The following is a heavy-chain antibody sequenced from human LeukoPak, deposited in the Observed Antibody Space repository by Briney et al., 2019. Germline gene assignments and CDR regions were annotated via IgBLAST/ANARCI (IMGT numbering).Heavy chain of an antibody. V-gene: IGHV3-30*18. CDR3: AKMFWRNHGIVGATPSDY. D-gene: IGHD1-26*01. CDR1: GFTFSSYG. CDR2: ISYDGSNK. J-gene: IGHJ4*02. Sequence: GGSLRLSCAASGFTFSSYGMHWVRQAPGKGLEWVAVISYDGSNKYYADSVKGRFTISRDNSKNTLYLQMNSLRAEDTAVYYCAKMFWRNHGIVGATPSDYWGQGTLVTVSS.